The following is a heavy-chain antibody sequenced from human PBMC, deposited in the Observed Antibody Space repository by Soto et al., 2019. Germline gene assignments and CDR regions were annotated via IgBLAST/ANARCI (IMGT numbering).Heavy chain of an antibody. J-gene: IGHJ3*02. D-gene: IGHD5-18*01. CDR2: VSGGGGST. Sequence: EVHLLESGGGLVQPGGSLRLSCAASGLTFSSYAMNWVRQAPGKGLEGVSGVSGGGGSTYYADSVKGRFTISRDNSKNTLYLQMNSLRAEDTAVYYCAKDSSGYSYDHNAFDIWGQGTMVTVSS. CDR3: AKDSSGYSYDHNAFDI. V-gene: IGHV3-23*01. CDR1: GLTFSSYA.